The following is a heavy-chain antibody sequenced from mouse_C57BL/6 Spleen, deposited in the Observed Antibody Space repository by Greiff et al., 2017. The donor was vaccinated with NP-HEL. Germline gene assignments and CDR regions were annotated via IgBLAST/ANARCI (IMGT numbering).Heavy chain of an antibody. D-gene: IGHD2-2*01. Sequence: EVKLVESGGGLVKPGGSLKLSCAASGFTFSSYAMSWVRQTPEKRLEWVATISDGGSYTYYPDNVKGRFTISRDNAKNNLYLQMSHLKSEDTAMYYCARDREVTTRYFDYWGQGTTLTVSS. CDR1: GFTFSSYA. CDR3: ARDREVTTRYFDY. J-gene: IGHJ2*01. V-gene: IGHV5-4*01. CDR2: ISDGGSYT.